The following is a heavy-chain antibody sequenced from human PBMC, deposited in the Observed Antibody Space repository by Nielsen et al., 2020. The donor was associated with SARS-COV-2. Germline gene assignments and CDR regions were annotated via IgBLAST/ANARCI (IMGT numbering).Heavy chain of an antibody. V-gene: IGHV3-23*01. Sequence: GESLKISCAASGFTFTNYPMNWVRQVPGKGLEWVSSISASGGNSYYADSVQGRFSVSRDNSLNTQSLQMNDLRADDTAIYYCAKEIGSCVDGSCHFFGFDSWVQGTLVTVSS. D-gene: IGHD2-15*01. CDR1: GFTFTNYP. J-gene: IGHJ5*01. CDR3: AKEIGSCVDGSCHFFGFDS. CDR2: ISASGGNS.